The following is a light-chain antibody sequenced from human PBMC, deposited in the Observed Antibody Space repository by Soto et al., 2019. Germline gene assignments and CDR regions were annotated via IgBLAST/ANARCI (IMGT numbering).Light chain of an antibody. V-gene: IGKV1-39*01. CDR2: AAS. CDR3: QQSYSAPRT. CDR1: QSISSY. J-gene: IGKJ1*01. Sequence: DVQMTQSPSSLSASLGDRVTITFRASQSISSYLNWYQQKPGKAPKLLIYAASSLQSGVPSRFSGSGSGTDFTLTINSLQPEDFATYYCQQSYSAPRTFGQGTKVDIK.